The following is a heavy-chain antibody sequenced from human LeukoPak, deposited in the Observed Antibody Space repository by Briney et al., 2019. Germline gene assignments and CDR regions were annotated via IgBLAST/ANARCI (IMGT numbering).Heavy chain of an antibody. V-gene: IGHV3-30-3*01. CDR1: GFTFSTYD. CDR2: ILYDGSIK. Sequence: GGSLRLSCAASGFTFSTYDMHWVRQAPDKGLEWVAVILYDGSIKYYADSVKGRFTISRDNSKNTLYLEMDSLRTEDTAVYYCARVAYDTRGYYYPGYQYYGMDVWGQGTTVTVSS. CDR3: ARVAYDTRGYYYPGYQYYGMDV. J-gene: IGHJ6*02. D-gene: IGHD3-22*01.